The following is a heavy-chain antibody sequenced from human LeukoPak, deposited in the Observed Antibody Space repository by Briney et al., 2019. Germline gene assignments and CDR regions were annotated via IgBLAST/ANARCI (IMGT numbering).Heavy chain of an antibody. Sequence: PSETLSLTRTVSGGSISSYYWSWIRQPPGKGLEWIGYIYYTGSTNYNPSLKSRVTISLDTSKNQFSLKLTSVTAADTAVYYCARDWTGYCSAGSCYTRRFDPWGQGTPVIVSS. J-gene: IGHJ5*02. V-gene: IGHV4-59*01. CDR1: GGSISSYY. D-gene: IGHD2-15*01. CDR2: IYYTGST. CDR3: ARDWTGYCSAGSCYTRRFDP.